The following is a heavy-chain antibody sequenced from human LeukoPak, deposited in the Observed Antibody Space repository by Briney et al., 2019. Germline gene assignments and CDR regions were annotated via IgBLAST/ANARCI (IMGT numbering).Heavy chain of an antibody. CDR1: GYSFTTYG. D-gene: IGHD3-10*01. J-gene: IGHJ4*02. CDR3: ARGPQSMSGGDY. V-gene: IGHV1-3*01. Sequence: ASVKVSCKASGYSFTTYGVHWVRQAPGQRLEWMGWINAGNGNTEYSQNFQGRVTITRDTSASTAYMELSSLRFEDTAVYYCARGPQSMSGGDYWGQGTLVAVSS. CDR2: INAGNGNT.